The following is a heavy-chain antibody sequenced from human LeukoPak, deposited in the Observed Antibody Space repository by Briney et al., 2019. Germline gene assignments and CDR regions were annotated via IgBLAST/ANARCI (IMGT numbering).Heavy chain of an antibody. J-gene: IGHJ4*02. D-gene: IGHD2-2*01. V-gene: IGHV5-51*01. CDR1: GYSFTSYW. Sequence: GESLKISCQGSGYSFTSYWIGWVRQMAGKVLEWMGIFYTGDSNYNYSPSFQGQVTISADKSIITAYLQWSSLKASDTAMYYCARRGYSRTSSCSYFDYWGQGTLVTVSS. CDR3: ARRGYSRTSSCSYFDY. CDR2: FYTGDSNY.